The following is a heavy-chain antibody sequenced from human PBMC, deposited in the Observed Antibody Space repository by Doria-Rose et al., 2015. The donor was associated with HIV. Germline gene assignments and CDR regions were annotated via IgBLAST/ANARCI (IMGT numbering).Heavy chain of an antibody. J-gene: IGHJ4*02. CDR2: FYSGGST. V-gene: IGHV3-53*01. CDR3: ARLDGFFDY. Sequence: VRQAPGKGLECVSVFYSGGSTYYAGSVMGRFTVSRDNSKNTLYLQMNSLRAEDTAVYYCARLDGFFDYWGQGTLVTVSS.